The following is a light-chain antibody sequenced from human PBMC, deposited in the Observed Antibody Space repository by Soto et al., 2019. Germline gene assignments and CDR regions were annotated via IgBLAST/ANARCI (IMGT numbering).Light chain of an antibody. V-gene: IGLV2-8*01. Sequence: QSALTQPPSASGSPGQSVTISCTGTSSDVGGYDYVSWYQQHPGKVPKLMIYEVTIRPSGVSDRFSGSKSGNTASLTVSGLQAEDEADYYCSSYTGGNPSYVFGTGTKVTV. J-gene: IGLJ1*01. CDR3: SSYTGGNPSYV. CDR2: EVT. CDR1: SSDVGGYDY.